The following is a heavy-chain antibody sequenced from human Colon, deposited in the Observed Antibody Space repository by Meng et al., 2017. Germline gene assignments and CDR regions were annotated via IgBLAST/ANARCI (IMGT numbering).Heavy chain of an antibody. J-gene: IGHJ4*02. CDR1: GISISSATY. D-gene: IGHD6-19*01. CDR3: ASSSGWWRLDS. Sequence: QLQLQEWRPGLVKPSGTLSLTCAVSGISISSATYWSWVRQPPGKGLEWIGESYHSGSTNYNPSLKSRVTISVDKSKNQFSLILTSVTAADTAVYYCASSSGWWRLDSWGQGTLVTVSS. CDR2: SYHSGST. V-gene: IGHV4-4*02.